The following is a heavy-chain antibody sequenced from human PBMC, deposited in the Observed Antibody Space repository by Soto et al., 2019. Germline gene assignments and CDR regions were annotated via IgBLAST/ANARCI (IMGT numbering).Heavy chain of an antibody. D-gene: IGHD3-10*01. CDR2: ISYDGSNK. V-gene: IGHV3-30*18. J-gene: IGHJ4*02. CDR3: AKDNTRWFGEFEDYYFDY. CDR1: GFTFSSYG. Sequence: GGSLRLSCAASGFTFSSYGMHWVRQAPGKGLEWVAVISYDGSNKYYADSVKGRFTISRDNSKNTLYLQMNSLRAEDTAVYYCAKDNTRWFGEFEDYYFDYWGQGTLVTVSS.